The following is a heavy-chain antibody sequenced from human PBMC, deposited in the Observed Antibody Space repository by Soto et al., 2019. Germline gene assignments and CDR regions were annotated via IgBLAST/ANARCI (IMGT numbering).Heavy chain of an antibody. CDR1: GFTFSSYW. J-gene: IGHJ6*02. D-gene: IGHD5-12*01. CDR2: INSDGSST. Sequence: GGSLRLSCAASGFTFSSYWMHWVRQAPGKGLVWVSRINSDGSSTSYADSVKGRFTISRDNAKNTLYLQMNSLRAEDTAVYYCARFVVDIVATTDYYYYYGMDVWGQGTTVTVSS. CDR3: ARFVVDIVATTDYYYYYGMDV. V-gene: IGHV3-74*01.